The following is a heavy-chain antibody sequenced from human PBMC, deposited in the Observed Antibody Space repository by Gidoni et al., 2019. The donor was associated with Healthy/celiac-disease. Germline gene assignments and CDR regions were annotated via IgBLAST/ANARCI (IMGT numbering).Heavy chain of an antibody. Sequence: EVQLVESGGGLVQPGRSLRLSCTASGFTFGDYAMGWFRQAPGKGLEWVGFIRSKAYGGTTEYAASVKGRFTISRDDSKSIAYLQMNSLKTEDTALYYCTRARPLDYWGQGTLVTVSS. CDR1: GFTFGDYA. CDR2: IRSKAYGGTT. CDR3: TRARPLDY. V-gene: IGHV3-49*03. J-gene: IGHJ4*02.